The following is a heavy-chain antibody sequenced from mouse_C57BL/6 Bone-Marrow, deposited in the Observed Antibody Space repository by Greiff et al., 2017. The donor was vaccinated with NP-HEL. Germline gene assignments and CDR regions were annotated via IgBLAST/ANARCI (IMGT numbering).Heavy chain of an antibody. CDR2: IYPGSGST. V-gene: IGHV1-55*01. D-gene: IGHD3-2*02. J-gene: IGHJ2*01. CDR1: GYTFTSYW. Sequence: QVQLQQPGAELVKPGASVKMSCKASGYTFTSYWITWVKQRPGQGLEWIGDIYPGSGSTNYNEKFKSKATLTVDKSSSTAYMQLSSLTSEDSAVYYSAREGSSGPDYWGQGTTLTVSS. CDR3: AREGSSGPDY.